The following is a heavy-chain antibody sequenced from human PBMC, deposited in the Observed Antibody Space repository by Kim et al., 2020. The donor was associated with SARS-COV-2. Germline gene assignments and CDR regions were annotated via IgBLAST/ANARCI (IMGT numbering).Heavy chain of an antibody. CDR2: ISWNSNNI. V-gene: IGHV3-9*01. J-gene: IGHJ4*02. D-gene: IGHD3-10*01. CDR3: ARGLYYGSGSSIGY. CDR1: GFTFDDYA. Sequence: GGSLRLSCAASGFTFDDYAMHWVRQAPGKGLEWVSGISWNSNNIDYADSVKGRFTISRDNAKNSLYLQINSLRTEDTALYYCARGLYYGSGSSIGYWGQGTLVTVSS.